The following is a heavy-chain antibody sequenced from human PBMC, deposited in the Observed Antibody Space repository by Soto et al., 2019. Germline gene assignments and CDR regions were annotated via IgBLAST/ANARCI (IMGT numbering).Heavy chain of an antibody. J-gene: IGHJ5*01. CDR2: VHISGHS. CDR1: GGSVRAPDW. Sequence: PSETLSLTCTLSGGSVRAPDWWNWVRQSPDKGLEWIAEVHISGHSNYNPSLRSRVSVSIDSSKNQFYLNLNSVTAADTAIYYCATVSQGCSAKNCYFDPWGQGTQVTVSS. V-gene: IGHV4-4*02. CDR3: ATVSQGCSAKNCYFDP. D-gene: IGHD2-15*01.